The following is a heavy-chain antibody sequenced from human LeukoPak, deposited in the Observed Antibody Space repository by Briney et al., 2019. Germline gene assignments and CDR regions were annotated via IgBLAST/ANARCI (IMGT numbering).Heavy chain of an antibody. V-gene: IGHV3-30-3*01. D-gene: IGHD1-1*01. CDR3: AKVDYWSPENYFDS. CDR2: ISYDGSNE. J-gene: IGHJ4*02. Sequence: PGGSLRLSCAASGFTFSGYAMHWVRQAPGKGLEWVAVISYDGSNEYYADSVKGRFTISRDNSQNTVFLQMNSLRVEDTAVYYCAKVDYWSPENYFDSWGQGTLVTVSS. CDR1: GFTFSGYA.